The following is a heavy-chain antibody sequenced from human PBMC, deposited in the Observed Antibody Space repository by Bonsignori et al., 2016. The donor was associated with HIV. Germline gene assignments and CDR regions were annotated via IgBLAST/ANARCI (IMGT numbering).Heavy chain of an antibody. Sequence: WVRQAPGQGLEWMGWINPNSGGTNYAQKFQGRVTMTRDTSISTAYMELSSLRSDDTAVYFCARDAKSPYYYSLYMDVWGRGTTVTVSS. V-gene: IGHV1-2*02. CDR2: INPNSGGT. CDR3: ARDAKSPYYYSLYMDV. J-gene: IGHJ6*03.